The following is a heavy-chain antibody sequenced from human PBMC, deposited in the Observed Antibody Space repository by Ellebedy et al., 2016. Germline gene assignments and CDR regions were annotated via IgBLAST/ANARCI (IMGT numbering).Heavy chain of an antibody. CDR3: ARLQLDWFGEQTYYFYGLDV. CDR2: IFYSGTT. Sequence: SETLSLTXSVSGGSIRSGNFYWSWIRQPPGKGLEWIGFIFYSGTTYYNPSLERRVSISVDTYRNQFSLKMRSVSAADTAVYYCARLQLDWFGEQTYYFYGLDVWGQGTLVTVSS. CDR1: GGSIRSGNFY. D-gene: IGHD3-10*01. V-gene: IGHV4-30-4*01. J-gene: IGHJ6*02.